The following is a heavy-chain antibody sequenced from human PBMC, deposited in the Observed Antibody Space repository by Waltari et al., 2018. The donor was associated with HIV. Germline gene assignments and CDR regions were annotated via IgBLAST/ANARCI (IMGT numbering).Heavy chain of an antibody. Sequence: QVQLQQWGAGLLKPSEPLSLTCAVYGGSFSGYYWSWTRQPPGKGLEWIGEINHSGSTNYNPSLKSRVTISVDTSKNQFSLKLSSVTAADTAVYYCARSALTRYSGWYAYWGQGTLVTVSS. CDR2: INHSGST. D-gene: IGHD6-19*01. CDR3: ARSALTRYSGWYAY. CDR1: GGSFSGYY. J-gene: IGHJ4*02. V-gene: IGHV4-34*01.